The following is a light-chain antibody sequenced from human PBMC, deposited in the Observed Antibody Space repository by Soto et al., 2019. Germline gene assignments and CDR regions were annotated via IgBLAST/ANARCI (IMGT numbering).Light chain of an antibody. V-gene: IGKV3-15*01. J-gene: IGKJ4*01. CDR3: QQCRNWPLT. CDR2: DAS. Sequence: EIVMTQSPATLSVSPGEGATLSCKASQNVYNNLAWYQQRPGKPPRLLISDASTRATGISARFSGSGYGTEFPPTISSLQSEDFAVYFCQQCRNWPLTFGGGTKVEIK. CDR1: QNVYNN.